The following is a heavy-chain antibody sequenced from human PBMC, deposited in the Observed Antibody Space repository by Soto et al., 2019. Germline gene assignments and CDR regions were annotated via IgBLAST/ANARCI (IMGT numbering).Heavy chain of an antibody. J-gene: IGHJ4*02. CDR2: ISGSGGSI. CDR1: GFTFGIYA. CDR3: ARVAPEYSSTPRRFDF. Sequence: GGSLRLSCAASGFTFGIYAMSWVRQAPGKGLEWVSSISGSGGSIYYAHSVKGRFTISRDKTKNTLDLQVNSLRAEDTAVYHCARVAPEYSSTPRRFDFWGQGTLVTVSS. D-gene: IGHD6-13*01. V-gene: IGHV3-23*01.